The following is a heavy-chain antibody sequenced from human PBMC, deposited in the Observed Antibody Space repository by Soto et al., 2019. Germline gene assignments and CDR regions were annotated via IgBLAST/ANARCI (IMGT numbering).Heavy chain of an antibody. Sequence: EVQLVESGGGLVQPGRSLRLSCAASGFTFDDYAMHWVRQAPGKGLEWVSGISWNSGSIGCADSVKGRFTISRDNAKNSLYLQMNSLRAEDTALYYCAKDTLEEYSSSESYFDYWGQGTLVTVSS. V-gene: IGHV3-9*01. CDR2: ISWNSGSI. J-gene: IGHJ4*02. D-gene: IGHD6-6*01. CDR3: AKDTLEEYSSSESYFDY. CDR1: GFTFDDYA.